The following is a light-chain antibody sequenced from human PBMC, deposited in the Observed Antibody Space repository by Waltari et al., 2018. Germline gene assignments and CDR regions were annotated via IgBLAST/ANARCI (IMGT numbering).Light chain of an antibody. Sequence: DKVMTQSPATLSVSPGERATRSCRASQNVSSGLAWYQQKPGQPPRLLIYGASTRATGVPARFSGSGSGTEFTLTISSLQPEDFATYYCQHYTRYSITFGQGTRLEIK. CDR3: QHYTRYSIT. CDR1: QNVSSG. CDR2: GAS. V-gene: IGKV3-15*01. J-gene: IGKJ5*01.